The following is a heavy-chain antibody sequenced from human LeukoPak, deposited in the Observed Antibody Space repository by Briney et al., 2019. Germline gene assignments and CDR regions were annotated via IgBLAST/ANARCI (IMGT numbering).Heavy chain of an antibody. CDR3: ARGSGSPYYYYMDV. CDR2: ISVYNGKT. D-gene: IGHD3-10*01. J-gene: IGHJ6*03. Sequence: GASVTVSCQASGYMFTSYAIHWVREAPGQGLEWLGWISVYNGKTDYAEGLQGRVTMTTDRSTNTAFMELRSLRSDDTAIYFCARGSGSPYYYYMDVWGKGT. CDR1: GYMFTSYA. V-gene: IGHV1-18*01.